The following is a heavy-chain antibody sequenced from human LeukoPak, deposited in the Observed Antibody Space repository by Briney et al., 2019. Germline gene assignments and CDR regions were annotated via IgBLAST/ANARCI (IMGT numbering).Heavy chain of an antibody. CDR3: ARGAPGTYYDFWSGYTDFDY. D-gene: IGHD3-3*01. CDR1: GYTFTSYD. Sequence: ASVKVSCKASGYTFTSYDINWVRQATGQGLEWMGWMNPNSGNTGYAQKFQGRVTITRNTSISTAYMELSSLRSEDTAVYYCARGAPGTYYDFWSGYTDFDYWGQGTLVTVSS. V-gene: IGHV1-8*03. J-gene: IGHJ4*02. CDR2: MNPNSGNT.